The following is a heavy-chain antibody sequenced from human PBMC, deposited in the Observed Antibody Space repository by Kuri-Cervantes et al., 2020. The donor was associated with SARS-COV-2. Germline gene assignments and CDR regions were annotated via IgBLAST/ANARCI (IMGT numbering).Heavy chain of an antibody. J-gene: IGHJ6*03. D-gene: IGHD4-17*01. Sequence: GSLRLSCAFYGVSFSGYYWNWIRQSPGKGLEWIGEVNHRGSTNYNPSLKSRVTISVDTSSKQFSLHLGSVTAADTAVYYCARAYGFLRYIYYMDVWGRGTTVTVSS. CDR3: ARAYGFLRYIYYMDV. V-gene: IGHV4-34*01. CDR2: VNHRGST. CDR1: GVSFSGYY.